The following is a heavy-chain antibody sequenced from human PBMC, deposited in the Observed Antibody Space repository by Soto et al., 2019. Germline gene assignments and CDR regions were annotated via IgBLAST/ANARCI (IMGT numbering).Heavy chain of an antibody. Sequence: SVKVSCKASGGTFSSYAISWVRQAPGQGLEWMGGIIPKFGRANYAQKFQGRVTITRDTSANTAYLELSSLRSEDTAVYYCARCHRGLRCHLDYWGQGTLVTVSS. CDR2: IIPKFGRA. D-gene: IGHD4-17*01. V-gene: IGHV1-69*05. CDR3: ARCHRGLRCHLDY. CDR1: GGTFSSYA. J-gene: IGHJ4*02.